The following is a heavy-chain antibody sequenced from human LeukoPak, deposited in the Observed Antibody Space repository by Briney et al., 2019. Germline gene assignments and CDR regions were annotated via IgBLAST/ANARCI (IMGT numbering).Heavy chain of an antibody. CDR1: GFTFSDYN. V-gene: IGHV3-11*04. CDR2: ISRSGSTK. D-gene: IGHD6-13*01. CDR3: ARDGAAAAGRYFDY. Sequence: PGGSLRLSCAASGFTFSDYNMRWIRQAPGKGLEWVSSISRSGSTKYYADSVKGRFTISRDNAKNSLFLQMNSLRAEDTAVYYCARDGAAAAGRYFDYWGQGSLVTVSS. J-gene: IGHJ4*02.